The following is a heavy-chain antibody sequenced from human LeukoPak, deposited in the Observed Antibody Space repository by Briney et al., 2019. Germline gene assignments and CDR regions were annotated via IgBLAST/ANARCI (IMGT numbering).Heavy chain of an antibody. Sequence: GGSLRLSCAASGFTFSSYDMHWVRQAPGKGLEWVAVIWYDGSNKYYADSVKGRFTISRDNSKNTLYLQMNSLRAEDTAVYYCARDFGFQGDWFDPWGQGTLVTVSS. J-gene: IGHJ5*02. V-gene: IGHV3-33*01. CDR2: IWYDGSNK. D-gene: IGHD3-3*01. CDR1: GFTFSSYD. CDR3: ARDFGFQGDWFDP.